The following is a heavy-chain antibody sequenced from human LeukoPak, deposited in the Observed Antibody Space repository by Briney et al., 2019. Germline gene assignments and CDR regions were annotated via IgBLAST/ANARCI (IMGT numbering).Heavy chain of an antibody. J-gene: IGHJ4*02. D-gene: IGHD6-19*01. Sequence: GGSLRLSCAASGFTFSSHGMSWVRQAPGKGLEWVSTISGSGDNTYYADSVKGRFTISRDNSKNTLYLQMNSLRAEDTAVYYCAKDQRGWLVYYFGYWGQGTLVTVSS. CDR1: GFTFSSHG. V-gene: IGHV3-23*01. CDR2: ISGSGDNT. CDR3: AKDQRGWLVYYFGY.